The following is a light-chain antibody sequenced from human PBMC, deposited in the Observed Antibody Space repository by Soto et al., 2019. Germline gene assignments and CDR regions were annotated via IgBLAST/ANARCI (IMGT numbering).Light chain of an antibody. CDR2: DVN. V-gene: IGLV2-14*01. CDR3: CSYTTSSTLV. CDR1: SSDVDGYNY. Sequence: QSALTQPASVSGSPGQSITISCTGTSSDVDGYNYVSWYQYHPGKAPKLMIYDVNNRPSGVSNRFSGSKSSNTASLTISGLQAEDEADYFCCSYTTSSTLVCGTGTKLTVL. J-gene: IGLJ1*01.